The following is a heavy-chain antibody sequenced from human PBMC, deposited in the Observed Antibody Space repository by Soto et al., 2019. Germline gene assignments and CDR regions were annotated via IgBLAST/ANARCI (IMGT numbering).Heavy chain of an antibody. CDR3: ARDRDNSYWANFDS. CDR2: VIPFLDIT. J-gene: IGHJ5*01. CDR1: GDTFSIYT. V-gene: IGHV1-69*02. Sequence: QVQLVQSGSEVKKPGSSVRVSCKTSGDTFSIYTISWVRQAPGQGLEWMGRVIPFLDITSYSQRFQGRVTITAARSTSTAYMEMTSLRSEVTAVYYFARDRDNSYWANFDSGGQGTLVTVAS. D-gene: IGHD1-26*01.